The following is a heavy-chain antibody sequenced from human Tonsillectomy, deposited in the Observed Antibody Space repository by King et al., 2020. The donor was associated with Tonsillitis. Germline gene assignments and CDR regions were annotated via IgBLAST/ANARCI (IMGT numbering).Heavy chain of an antibody. CDR2: IYSGGSST. CDR3: AKAATGGFPFDY. D-gene: IGHD7-27*01. J-gene: IGHJ4*02. V-gene: IGHV3-23*03. CDR1: GFTFSNYG. Sequence: VQLVESGGGLVQPGGSLRLSCAASGFTFSNYGMSWVRQAPGKGLEWVSVIYSGGSSTYYADSVKGRFTISRDNSKNTLYLQMNSLRAEDTAVYYCAKAATGGFPFDYWGQGTLVTVSS.